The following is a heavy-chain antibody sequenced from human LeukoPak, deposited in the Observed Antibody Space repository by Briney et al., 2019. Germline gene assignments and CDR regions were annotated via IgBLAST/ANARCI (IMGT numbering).Heavy chain of an antibody. CDR3: ARHYSSAYYFDH. V-gene: IGHV4-39*01. CDR2: IFFSGNT. Sequence: SETLSLTCTVSGGSISTNSYYWGWVRQPPGKGLEWIGSIFFSGNTYSNPSLRSRVSIFVDTSKNQFSLKLSSVTAADTAVYYCARHYSSAYYFDHWGQGTLVTVSS. J-gene: IGHJ4*02. CDR1: GGSISTNSYY. D-gene: IGHD5-18*01.